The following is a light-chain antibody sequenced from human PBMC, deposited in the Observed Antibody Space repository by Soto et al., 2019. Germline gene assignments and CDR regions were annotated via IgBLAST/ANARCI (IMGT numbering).Light chain of an antibody. CDR1: QSVRSN. J-gene: IGKJ5*01. V-gene: IGKV3-11*01. CDR3: QQRSNWPPT. CDR2: DAS. Sequence: EIVMTQSPATLSVSPGEEATLSCRASQSVRSNLAWYQQKPGQAPRLLIYDASNRATGIPARFSGSGSGTDFTLTISSLEPEDFAVYYCQQRSNWPPTFGQGTRLEIK.